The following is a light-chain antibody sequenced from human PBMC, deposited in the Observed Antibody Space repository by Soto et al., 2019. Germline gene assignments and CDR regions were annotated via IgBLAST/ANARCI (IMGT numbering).Light chain of an antibody. CDR3: QHYNSYSEA. J-gene: IGKJ1*01. CDR1: QTISSW. V-gene: IGKV1-5*03. CDR2: KAS. Sequence: IQMPQPPSTLSGAVGDTVPITCRASQTISSWLAWYQQKPGKAPKLLIYKASTLKSGVPSRFSGSGSGTEFTLTISSLQPDDFAPYYCQHYNSYSEASGQGTKVDIK.